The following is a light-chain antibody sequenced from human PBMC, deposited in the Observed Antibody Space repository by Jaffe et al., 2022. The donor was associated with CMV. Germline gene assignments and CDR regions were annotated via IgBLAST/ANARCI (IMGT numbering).Light chain of an antibody. Sequence: QSALTQPPSASGSPGQSITISCTGTSSDVGAYNYVSWYQQHPGKAPKLIIYEVNKRPSGVPDRFSGSKSGNTASLTVSGLQADDEADYYCSSYAGFNILVFGTGTRVTVL. V-gene: IGLV2-8*01. CDR2: EVN. CDR1: SSDVGAYNY. CDR3: SSYAGFNILV. J-gene: IGLJ1*01.